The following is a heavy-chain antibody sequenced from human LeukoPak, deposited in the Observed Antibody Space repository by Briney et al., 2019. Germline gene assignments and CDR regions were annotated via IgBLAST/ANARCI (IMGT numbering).Heavy chain of an antibody. CDR1: GGSISSDNYY. CDR3: ASHYYGSGSYYNGAFDY. Sequence: PSETLSLTCTVSGGSISSDNYYWGWIRQPPGKGLEWIGSIYYSGTTYYNPSLKSRVTISVDTSKNQFSLKLSSVTAADTAVYYCASHYYGSGSYYNGAFDYWGQGTLVTVSS. D-gene: IGHD3-10*01. CDR2: IYYSGTT. J-gene: IGHJ4*02. V-gene: IGHV4-39*07.